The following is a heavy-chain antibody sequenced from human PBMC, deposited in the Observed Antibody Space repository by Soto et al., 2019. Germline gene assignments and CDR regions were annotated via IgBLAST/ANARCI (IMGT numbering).Heavy chain of an antibody. D-gene: IGHD3-3*01. V-gene: IGHV3-33*01. CDR1: GFTFSSYG. J-gene: IGHJ6*01. Sequence: GGSLRLSCAASGFTFSSYGMHWVRQAPGKGLEWVAVIWYDGTNKYYADSVKGRFTISRDNSKNTLYLQVNSLRAEDTAVYYCARDFWSGYAPVYGVDVWGQGTTVTVPS. CDR2: IWYDGTNK. CDR3: ARDFWSGYAPVYGVDV.